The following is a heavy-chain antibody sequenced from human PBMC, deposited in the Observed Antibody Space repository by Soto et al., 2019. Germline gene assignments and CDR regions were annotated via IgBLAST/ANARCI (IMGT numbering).Heavy chain of an antibody. D-gene: IGHD3-22*01. CDR3: ARDHSSDTKAHQPDQ. CDR1: GCTFSNYC. CDR2: MWDDASNQ. Sequence: GGSRRLSCGASGCTFSNYCMHSVRQAPGEGLGWVAVMWDDASNQCYADSVKSRCTIGRYNSKNTVYLKMDSLRAEDTAVYYCARDHSSDTKAHQPDQWGQGHIVPVSS. J-gene: IGHJ5*02. V-gene: IGHV3-33*01.